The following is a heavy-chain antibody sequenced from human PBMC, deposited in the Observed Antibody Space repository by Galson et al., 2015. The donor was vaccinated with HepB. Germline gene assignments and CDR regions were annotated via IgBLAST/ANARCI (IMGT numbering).Heavy chain of an antibody. J-gene: IGHJ5*02. V-gene: IGHV1-69*02. CDR2: IIPILGIA. CDR3: ARYYYDSSGYLPWFDP. CDR1: GGTFSSYT. D-gene: IGHD3-22*01. Sequence: SVKVSCKASGGTFSSYTISWVRQAPGQGLEWMGRIIPILGIANYAQKFQGRVTITADKSTSTAYMELSSLRSKDTAVYYCARYYYDSSGYLPWFDPWGQGTLVTVSS.